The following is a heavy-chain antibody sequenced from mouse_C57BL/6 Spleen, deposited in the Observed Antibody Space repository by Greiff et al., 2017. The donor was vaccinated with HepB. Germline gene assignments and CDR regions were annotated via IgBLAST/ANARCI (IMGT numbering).Heavy chain of an antibody. Sequence: EVKLVESGGGLVQPGGSMKLSCVASGFTFSNYWMNWVRQSPEKGLEWVAQIRLKSDNYATHYAESVKGRFTISRDDSKSSVYLQMNNLRAEDTGIYYCTYDASFAYWGQGTLVTVSA. D-gene: IGHD2-3*01. J-gene: IGHJ3*01. CDR1: GFTFSNYW. V-gene: IGHV6-3*01. CDR3: TYDASFAY. CDR2: IRLKSDNYAT.